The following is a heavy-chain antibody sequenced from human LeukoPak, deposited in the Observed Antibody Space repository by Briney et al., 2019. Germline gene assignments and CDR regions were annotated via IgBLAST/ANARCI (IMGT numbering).Heavy chain of an antibody. CDR2: IGSYGGDT. V-gene: IGHV1-18*01. J-gene: IGHJ5*01. CDR1: TSR. Sequence: GASVKVSCKATSRISWVRQASGQGLEWMGWIGSYGGDTYYAQKFQGRVTVTTDTSTGTVYMELRSLRSDDTAVYYCARDLWNFYDDSGYYRDFDSWGQGTLVTVSS. D-gene: IGHD3-22*01. CDR3: ARDLWNFYDDSGYYRDFDS.